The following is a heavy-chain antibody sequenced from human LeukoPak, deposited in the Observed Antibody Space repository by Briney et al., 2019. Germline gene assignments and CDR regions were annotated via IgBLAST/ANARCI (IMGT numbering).Heavy chain of an antibody. CDR2: IYYSGST. D-gene: IGHD3-9*01. V-gene: IGHV4-39*02. CDR3: AREAYYDILTGYYFVGGVVDGHFDC. CDR1: GGSISSSSYY. Sequence: PSETLSLTCTVSGGSISSSSYYWGWIRQPPGKGLEWIGSIYYSGSTYYNPSLKSRVTISVDTSKNQFSLKLSSVTAADTAVYYCAREAYYDILTGYYFVGGVVDGHFDCWGQGTLVTVSS. J-gene: IGHJ4*02.